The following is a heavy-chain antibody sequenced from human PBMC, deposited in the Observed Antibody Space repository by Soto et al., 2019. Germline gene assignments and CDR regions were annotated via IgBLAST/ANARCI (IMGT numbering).Heavy chain of an antibody. CDR2: ISSSGSTI. J-gene: IGHJ4*02. CDR1: GFTFSSYE. Sequence: GGALRLSCAASGFTFSSYEMNWVRQAPGKGLEWVSYISSSGSTIYYADSVKGRFTISRDNAKNSLYLQMNSLRAEDTAVYYCAREKMATAYLDYWGQGTLVTVSS. CDR3: AREKMATAYLDY. D-gene: IGHD5-18*01. V-gene: IGHV3-48*03.